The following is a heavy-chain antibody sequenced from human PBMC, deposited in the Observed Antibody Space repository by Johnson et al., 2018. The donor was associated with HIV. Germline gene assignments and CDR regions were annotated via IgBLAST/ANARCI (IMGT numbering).Heavy chain of an antibody. D-gene: IGHD6-19*01. CDR3: AKARVRYSSDVDALDI. CDR2: ISYDGSNK. J-gene: IGHJ3*02. Sequence: QMLLVESGGGVVQPGRSLRLSCAASGFTFSSYAMHWVRQAPGKGLEWVAVISYDGSNKYYADSVKGRFTISRDNSKNTLYLQMNSLRAEDTAFYYCAKARVRYSSDVDALDIWGQGTMVTVSS. CDR1: GFTFSSYA. V-gene: IGHV3-30-3*01.